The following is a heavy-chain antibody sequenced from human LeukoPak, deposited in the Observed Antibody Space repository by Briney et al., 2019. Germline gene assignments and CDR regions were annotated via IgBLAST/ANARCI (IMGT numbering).Heavy chain of an antibody. CDR1: GVSISGHH. J-gene: IGHJ6*03. V-gene: IGHV4-59*11. D-gene: IGHD4-11*01. CDR3: ARAERAYTNYDGLYSYFYYMDV. CDR2: VSYGGST. Sequence: SETLSLTCTVSGVSISGHHWSWVRQPPGKGLVWIGYVSYGGSTKYNPSLKSRVTISVDTSKNQFSLRLNSVTAADAAVYYCARAERAYTNYDGLYSYFYYMDVWGKGTTVTVSS.